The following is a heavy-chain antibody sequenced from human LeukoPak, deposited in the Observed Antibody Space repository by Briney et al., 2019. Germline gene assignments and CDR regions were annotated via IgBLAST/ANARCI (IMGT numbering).Heavy chain of an antibody. CDR2: IIPILGIA. CDR1: GGTFTSYT. J-gene: IGHJ5*02. V-gene: IGHV1-69*02. Sequence: ASVKVSCKASGGTFTSYTISWVRQAPGQGLEWMGRIIPILGIANYAQKFQGRVTITADKSTSTVYMELSSLRSEDTAVYYCASAPPLEWLSWFDPWGQGTLVTVSS. CDR3: ASAPPLEWLSWFDP. D-gene: IGHD3-3*01.